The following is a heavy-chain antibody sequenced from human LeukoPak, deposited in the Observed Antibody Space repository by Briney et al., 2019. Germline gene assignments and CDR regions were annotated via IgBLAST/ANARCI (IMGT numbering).Heavy chain of an antibody. V-gene: IGHV3-30*02. CDR1: GFTFSSYG. D-gene: IGHD2-2*01. CDR2: IRYDGSNK. CDR3: AKDAAMALYFDY. J-gene: IGHJ4*02. Sequence: GGSLRLSCAASGFTFSSYGMHWVRQAPGKGLEWVAFIRYDGSNKYYADSVKGRFTISRDNSKNTLYLQMNSLRAEDTAVYYCAKDAAMALYFDYWGQGTLVTVSS.